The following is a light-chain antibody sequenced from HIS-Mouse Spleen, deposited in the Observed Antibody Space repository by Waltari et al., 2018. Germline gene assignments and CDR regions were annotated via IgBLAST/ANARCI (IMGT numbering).Light chain of an antibody. J-gene: IGLJ2*01. Sequence: QSALTQPASVSGSPGQSIPISCPGTSSDVGSYTRVSGYQQHPGKAPKLMIYEGSKRPSGVSNRFSGSKSGNTASLTISGLQAEDEADYYCCSYAGSSNVVFGGGTKLTVL. V-gene: IGLV2-23*01. CDR3: CSYAGSSNVV. CDR1: SSDVGSYTR. CDR2: EGS.